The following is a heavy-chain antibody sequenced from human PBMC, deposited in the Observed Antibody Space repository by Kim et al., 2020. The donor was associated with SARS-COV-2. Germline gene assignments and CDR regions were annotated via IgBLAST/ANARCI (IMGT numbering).Heavy chain of an antibody. Sequence: ASVKVSCKASGYTFTSYGISWVRQAPGQGLEWMGWISAYNGNTNYAQKLQGRVTMTTDTSTSTAYMELRSLRSDDTAVYYCARVAPLPTVPVGYCSSTSCYNLDYWGQGTLVTVSS. CDR3: ARVAPLPTVPVGYCSSTSCYNLDY. CDR2: ISAYNGNT. D-gene: IGHD2-2*02. CDR1: GYTFTSYG. J-gene: IGHJ4*02. V-gene: IGHV1-18*01.